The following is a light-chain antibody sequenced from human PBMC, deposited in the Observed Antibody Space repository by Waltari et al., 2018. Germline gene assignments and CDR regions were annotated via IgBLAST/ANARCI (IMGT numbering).Light chain of an antibody. CDR1: QSISSW. CDR3: QQYNTYYT. Sequence: DVQMTQSPSTLSASVGDTVTITCRASQSISSWLAWYQQKAGKAPKVLISKASTLESGVPARFSGSGAGTEFTLTISILQPDDVGTDYCQQYNTYYTFGQGTILEIK. J-gene: IGKJ2*01. CDR2: KAS. V-gene: IGKV1-5*03.